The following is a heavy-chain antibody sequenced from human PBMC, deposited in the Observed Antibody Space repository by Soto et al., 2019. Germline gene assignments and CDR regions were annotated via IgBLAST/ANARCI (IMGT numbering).Heavy chain of an antibody. CDR2: LSGSDDST. CDR3: AKDLITMIVVAPGGAFDI. V-gene: IGHV3-23*01. D-gene: IGHD3-22*01. J-gene: IGHJ3*02. CDR1: GFTFNNYA. Sequence: GSLRLSCAASGFTFNNYAMSWVRQAPGKGLEWVSLLSGSDDSTYYADSVKGRFTMSSDSSKTTLYLHMNSLRAEDTAVYYCAKDLITMIVVAPGGAFDIWGQGTMVTVSS.